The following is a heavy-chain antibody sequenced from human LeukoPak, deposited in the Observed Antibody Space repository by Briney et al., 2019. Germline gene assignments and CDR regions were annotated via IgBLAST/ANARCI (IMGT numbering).Heavy chain of an antibody. CDR2: IIPILGIA. D-gene: IGHD6-6*01. Sequence: SVKVSCKDSGGTFSSYAISWVRQAPGQGLEWMGRIIPILGIANYAQKFQGRVTITADKSTSTAYMELSSLRSEDTAVYYCARDPVSASSSSLIWDYWGQGTLVTVSS. CDR1: GGTFSSYA. V-gene: IGHV1-69*04. CDR3: ARDPVSASSSSLIWDY. J-gene: IGHJ4*02.